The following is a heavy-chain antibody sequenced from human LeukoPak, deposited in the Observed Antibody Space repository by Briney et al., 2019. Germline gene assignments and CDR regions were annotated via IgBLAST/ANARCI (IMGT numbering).Heavy chain of an antibody. CDR3: ASRSGTYYDYVWGSYRYLPTG. CDR2: IVPIFGTA. D-gene: IGHD3-16*02. J-gene: IGHJ4*02. CDR1: GGTFSTYA. V-gene: IGHV1-69*01. Sequence: KISSKASGGTFSTYAISGVRQAPGQGLEWMGGIVPIFGTANYPQKFQGRVTITPEESTSTAYMELSSLRPEDTAVYYCASRSGTYYDYVWGSYRYLPTGWGQGTLVTVSS.